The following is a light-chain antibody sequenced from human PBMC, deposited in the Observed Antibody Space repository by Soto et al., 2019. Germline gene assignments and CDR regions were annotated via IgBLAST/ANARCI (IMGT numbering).Light chain of an antibody. CDR3: SSYTDSSNYV. CDR1: SSDLAIYNY. V-gene: IGLV2-14*01. CDR2: QVT. Sequence: QSALTQPASVSGSPGQSITISCTGTSSDLAIYNYVSWCQQQPGKAPKLMIYQVTNRPSGVSNRFSGSRSGNTASLTISGLQAEDEADYYCSSYTDSSNYVFGTGTKVTVL. J-gene: IGLJ1*01.